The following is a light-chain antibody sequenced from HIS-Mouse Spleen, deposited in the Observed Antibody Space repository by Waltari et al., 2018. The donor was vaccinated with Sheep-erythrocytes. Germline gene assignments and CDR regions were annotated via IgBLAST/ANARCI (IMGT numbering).Light chain of an antibody. Sequence: LTQPPSVSGSPGQSVTISCTGTSSDFGGYNYVSWYQQHPGKAPKLMIYDVSKRPSGVPDRFSGSKSGNTASLTISVLQAEDEADYYCCSYAGSYNHVFATGTKVTVL. J-gene: IGLJ1*01. CDR1: SSDFGGYNY. CDR3: CSYAGSYNHV. CDR2: DVS. V-gene: IGLV2-11*01.